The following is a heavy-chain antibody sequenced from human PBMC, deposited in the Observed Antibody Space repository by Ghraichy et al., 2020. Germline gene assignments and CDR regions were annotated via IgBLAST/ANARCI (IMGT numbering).Heavy chain of an antibody. V-gene: IGHV3-48*02. Sequence: GGSLRLSCAASGFTFSSYSMNWVRQAPGKGLEWVSYISSSTNTIYYADSVKGRFTISRDNAKNSLYLQMNSLRDEDTAVYYCAKPYWRTVVTPWFDYWGQGTLVTVSS. CDR1: GFTFSSYS. D-gene: IGHD4-23*01. CDR3: AKPYWRTVVTPWFDY. J-gene: IGHJ4*02. CDR2: ISSSTNTI.